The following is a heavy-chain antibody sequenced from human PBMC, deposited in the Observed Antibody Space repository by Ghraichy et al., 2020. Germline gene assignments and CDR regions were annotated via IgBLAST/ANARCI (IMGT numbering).Heavy chain of an antibody. CDR1: GFTFRTYA. D-gene: IGHD1/OR15-1a*01. J-gene: IGHJ1*01. CDR2: ITDNGGTT. V-gene: IGHV3-23*01. CDR3: AKIARHWTNEYLQH. Sequence: GGSLRLSCAASGFTFRTYAMSWVRQAPGKGLEWVSAITDNGGTTYDAASVKGRFTISRDNSKNTLFLQMNSLRGEDTAVYYCAKIARHWTNEYLQHWGQGALVTVSS.